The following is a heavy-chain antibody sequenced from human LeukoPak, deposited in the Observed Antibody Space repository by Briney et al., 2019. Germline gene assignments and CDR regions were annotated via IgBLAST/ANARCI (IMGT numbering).Heavy chain of an antibody. J-gene: IGHJ5*02. CDR2: IYTSGST. Sequence: SETLSLTCSVSGGSITSSYWSWIRQPAGKGLEWIGRIYTSGSTNYNPSLKSRVTMSVDTSKNQFSLKLSSVTAADTAVYYCARDPRGRWELLPWGQGTLVTVSS. CDR1: GGSITSSY. D-gene: IGHD1-26*01. V-gene: IGHV4-4*07. CDR3: ARDPRGRWELLP.